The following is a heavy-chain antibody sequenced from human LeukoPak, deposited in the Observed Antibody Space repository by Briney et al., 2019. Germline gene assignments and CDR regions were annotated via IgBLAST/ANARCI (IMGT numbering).Heavy chain of an antibody. V-gene: IGHV4-31*11. Sequence: SETLSLTCAVYGGSFSGYYWSWIRQHPGKGLEWIGYIYYSGSTYYNPSLKSRVTISVDTSKNQFSLKLSSVTAADTAVYYCARYYDILTGSQAPDAFDIWGQGTMVTVSS. D-gene: IGHD3-9*01. J-gene: IGHJ3*02. CDR2: IYYSGST. CDR1: GGSFSGYY. CDR3: ARYYDILTGSQAPDAFDI.